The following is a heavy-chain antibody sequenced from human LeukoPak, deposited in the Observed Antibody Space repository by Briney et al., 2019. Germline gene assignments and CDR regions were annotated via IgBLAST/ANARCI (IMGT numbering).Heavy chain of an antibody. V-gene: IGHV3-30-3*01. CDR1: GFTFSSYA. CDR3: AREGDYGDYFDY. J-gene: IGHJ4*02. Sequence: SLRLSCAASGFTFSSYAMHWVRQAPGKGLEWVAVISYDGGNKYYADSVKGRFTISRDNSKNTLYLQMNSLRAEDTAVYYCAREGDYGDYFDYWGQGTLVTVSS. CDR2: ISYDGGNK. D-gene: IGHD4-17*01.